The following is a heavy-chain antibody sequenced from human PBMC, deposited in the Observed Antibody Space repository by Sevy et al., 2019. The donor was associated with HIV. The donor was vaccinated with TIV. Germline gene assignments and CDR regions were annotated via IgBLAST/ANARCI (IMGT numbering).Heavy chain of an antibody. CDR1: GGTFSSYA. Sequence: ASVKVSCKASGGTFSSYAISWVRQAPGQGLEGMGGIIPIFGTANYAQKFQGRVTITVDESTSTDYMELSSLRSEDTAVYYCARGARGYSGYDSYYFDYWGQGTLVTVSS. V-gene: IGHV1-69*13. CDR2: IIPIFGTA. J-gene: IGHJ4*02. CDR3: ARGARGYSGYDSYYFDY. D-gene: IGHD5-12*01.